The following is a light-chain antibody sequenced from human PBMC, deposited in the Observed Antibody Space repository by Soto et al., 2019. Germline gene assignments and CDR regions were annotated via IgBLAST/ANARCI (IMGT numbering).Light chain of an antibody. CDR3: QKYTKWPWT. V-gene: IGKV3-15*01. Sequence: EIVLTQSPATVSVSPGERATLSCRASQSLSSYLAWYQQKPGQAPRLLIYGASTRATGIPARFSGSGSGTEFTLTISSLQSEDFALYYCQKYTKWPWTFGQETKVDSK. CDR1: QSLSSY. CDR2: GAS. J-gene: IGKJ1*01.